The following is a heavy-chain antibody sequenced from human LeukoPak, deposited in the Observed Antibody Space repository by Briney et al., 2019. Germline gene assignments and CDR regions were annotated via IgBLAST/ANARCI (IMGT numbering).Heavy chain of an antibody. CDR3: AREEAYYYDSSGDFDY. D-gene: IGHD3-22*01. Sequence: ASVKVSCKASGGTFSSYAISWVRQAPGQGLEWMGRIIPIFGTANYAQKFQGRVTITTDESTSTAYMELSSLRSEDTAVYYWAREEAYYYDSSGDFDYWGQGTLVTVSS. V-gene: IGHV1-69*05. CDR2: IIPIFGTA. J-gene: IGHJ4*02. CDR1: GGTFSSYA.